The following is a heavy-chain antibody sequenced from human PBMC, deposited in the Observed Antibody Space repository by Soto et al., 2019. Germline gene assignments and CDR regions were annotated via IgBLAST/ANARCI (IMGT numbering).Heavy chain of an antibody. CDR2: IFHDGTA. CDR3: ARLVYETRLNYMYFDF. J-gene: IGHJ4*02. D-gene: IGHD6-6*01. CDR1: GVSLTSGNW. V-gene: IGHV4-4*02. Sequence: NPSETLSLTCAVSGVSLTSGNWWTWVRQSPQRGLEYIGEIFHDGTANYYPSFERRVAMSVDTSRNQFSLKLTSVTAADTAVYFCARLVYETRLNYMYFDFWGPGTLVTVSS.